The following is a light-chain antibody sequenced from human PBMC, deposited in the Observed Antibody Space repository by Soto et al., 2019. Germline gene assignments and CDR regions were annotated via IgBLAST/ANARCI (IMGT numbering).Light chain of an antibody. CDR1: SSDVGGYNY. CDR3: SSYTSSSTPYCV. J-gene: IGLJ1*01. CDR2: DVS. V-gene: IGLV2-14*01. Sequence: QSALTQPASVSGSPGQSITISCTGTSSDVGGYNYVSWYQQHPGEAPKLMIYDVSNRPSGVSNRFSGSKSGNTASLTISGLQAEDEADYYCSSYTSSSTPYCVFGTGTKLTVL.